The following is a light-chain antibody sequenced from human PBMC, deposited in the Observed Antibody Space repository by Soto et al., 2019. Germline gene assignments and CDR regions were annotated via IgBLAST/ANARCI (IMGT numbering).Light chain of an antibody. V-gene: IGKV3-20*01. J-gene: IGKJ5*01. CDR1: QTVSSS. Sequence: PGERATLSCRASQTVSSSLAWYQQKPGQAPRLLIYEASNRATGIPARFSGSGSGTDFTLTISRLEPEDFAVYYCQQYGSSPPITFGQGTRLEIK. CDR2: EAS. CDR3: QQYGSSPPIT.